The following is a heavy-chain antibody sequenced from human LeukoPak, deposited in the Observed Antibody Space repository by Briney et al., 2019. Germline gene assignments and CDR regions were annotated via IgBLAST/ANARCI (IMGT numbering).Heavy chain of an antibody. J-gene: IGHJ4*02. D-gene: IGHD6-19*01. CDR3: ARDPSRFASGPGFDY. V-gene: IGHV1-2*02. Sequence: ASVTVSFKASGYTFTGYYMHWVRQAPGQGLEWMGWINPNSGGTNYAQKFQGRVTMTRDTSISTAYMELSRLRSDDTAVYYCARDPSRFASGPGFDYWGQGTLVTVSS. CDR2: INPNSGGT. CDR1: GYTFTGYY.